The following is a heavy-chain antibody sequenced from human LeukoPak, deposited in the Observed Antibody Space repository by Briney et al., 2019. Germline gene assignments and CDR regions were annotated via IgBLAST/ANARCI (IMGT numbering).Heavy chain of an antibody. CDR1: GFTLSSYA. CDR2: ISASGGGT. V-gene: IGHV3-23*01. J-gene: IGHJ6*03. D-gene: IGHD3-10*01. Sequence: GGSLRLSCAASGFTLSSYAMSWVRQAPGKGLEWVSSISASGGGTNYADSVKGRFTISRDNSKNTVYLQMNSLRAEDTAVYYCAKVMKGSERLTMVRGVITKTAGLYYMDVWGKGTTVTVSS. CDR3: AKVMKGSERLTMVRGVITKTAGLYYMDV.